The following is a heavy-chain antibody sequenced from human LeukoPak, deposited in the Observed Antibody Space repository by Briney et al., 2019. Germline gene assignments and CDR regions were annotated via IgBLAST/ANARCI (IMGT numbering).Heavy chain of an antibody. D-gene: IGHD3-10*01. CDR1: GFTFSSYA. CDR3: ARSQLLWFGELNYYFDY. Sequence: GGSLRLSCAASGFTFSSYAMHWVRQAPGKGLEYVSAISSNGGSTYYANSVKGRFTISRDNSKNTLYLQMGSPRAEDMAVYYCARSQLLWFGELNYYFDYWGQGTLVTVSS. J-gene: IGHJ4*02. V-gene: IGHV3-64*01. CDR2: ISSNGGST.